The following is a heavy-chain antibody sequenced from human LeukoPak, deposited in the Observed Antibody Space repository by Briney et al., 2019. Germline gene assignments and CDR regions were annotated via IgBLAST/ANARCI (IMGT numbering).Heavy chain of an antibody. D-gene: IGHD3-10*01. V-gene: IGHV3-15*01. CDR2: IKSKTDGGTT. CDR3: TTGFGPPGGFDY. CDR1: GFTFSNAW. Sequence: GGSLRLSCAASGFTFSNAWMSWVRQAPGKGLEWVGRIKSKTDGGTTDYAAPVKGRYTISRDDSKNTLYLQMNSLKTEDTAVYYCTTGFGPPGGFDYWGQGTLVTVSS. J-gene: IGHJ4*02.